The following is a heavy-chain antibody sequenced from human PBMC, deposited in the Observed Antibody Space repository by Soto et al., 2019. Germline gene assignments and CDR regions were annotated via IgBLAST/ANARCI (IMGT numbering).Heavy chain of an antibody. J-gene: IGHJ4*02. CDR3: ARTCSGGSCYVPTSF. CDR1: GGSISNNDYY. D-gene: IGHD2-15*01. Sequence: NPSETLSLTCTVSGGSISNNDYYWGWIRQPPGKGLEWIGSISYSGTTYYNPSLNSRVTISVDTSNNRFSLKLSSVTAADTAVYYCARTCSGGSCYVPTSFWGQGTLVTVSS. V-gene: IGHV4-39*02. CDR2: ISYSGTT.